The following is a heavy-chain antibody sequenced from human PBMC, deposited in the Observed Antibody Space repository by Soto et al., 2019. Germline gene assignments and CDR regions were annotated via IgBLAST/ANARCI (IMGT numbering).Heavy chain of an antibody. D-gene: IGHD2-15*01. CDR2: IGASGGKT. J-gene: IGHJ6*02. CDR1: GFTFSTFV. Sequence: VQLSESGGGLVQPGGSLRLSCAASGFTFSTFVMTWVRQAPGKGLEWVSSIGASGGKTYYADSVKGRFTISRDNSKRTVYLQINNLTAEDTAIYYCAREFVFAVVKGTGRDHYYGLDVWGRGTTVTVSS. CDR3: AREFVFAVVKGTGRDHYYGLDV. V-gene: IGHV3-23*01.